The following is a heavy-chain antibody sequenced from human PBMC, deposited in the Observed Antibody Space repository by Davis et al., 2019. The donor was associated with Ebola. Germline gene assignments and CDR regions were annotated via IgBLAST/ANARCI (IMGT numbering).Heavy chain of an antibody. CDR1: GFTFSRSW. J-gene: IGHJ4*02. Sequence: PGGSLRLSCAASGFTFSRSWMTWVRQAPGKGPEWVANIKEDGSKAYYVDSVKGRFTISRDNAENSLSLQMNSLRDEDTAVYYCARGYCTNVVCYELPVIDYWGQGTLVTVSS. CDR2: IKEDGSKA. V-gene: IGHV3-7*03. CDR3: ARGYCTNVVCYELPVIDY. D-gene: IGHD2-8*01.